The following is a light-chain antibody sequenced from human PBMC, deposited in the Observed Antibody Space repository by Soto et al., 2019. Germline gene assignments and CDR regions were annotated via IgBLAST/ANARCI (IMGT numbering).Light chain of an antibody. CDR3: CSYTSSSTPWV. Sequence: QSVLTQPASVSGSPGQSITISCTGTSSDVGGYNYVSWYQQHPGKAPKLMIYDVSDRPSGVSNRFSASKSGNTASLTISGLQAEDEADYSCCSYTSSSTPWVFGTGPKVTVL. V-gene: IGLV2-14*03. CDR1: SSDVGGYNY. CDR2: DVS. J-gene: IGLJ1*01.